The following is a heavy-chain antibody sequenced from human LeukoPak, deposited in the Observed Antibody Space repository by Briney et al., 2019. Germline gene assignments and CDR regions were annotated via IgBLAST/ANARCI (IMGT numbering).Heavy chain of an antibody. Sequence: GGSLRLSCAASGFTFSSYAMSWVRQAPGKGLEWVSAISGSGGSTYYADSVKGRFTISRDNSKNTLYLQVNSLRAEDTAVYYCARGAYYNILTGYRSRSLGFDFWGQGTLVTVSS. CDR2: ISGSGGST. CDR1: GFTFSSYA. J-gene: IGHJ4*02. D-gene: IGHD3-9*01. CDR3: ARGAYYNILTGYRSRSLGFDF. V-gene: IGHV3-23*01.